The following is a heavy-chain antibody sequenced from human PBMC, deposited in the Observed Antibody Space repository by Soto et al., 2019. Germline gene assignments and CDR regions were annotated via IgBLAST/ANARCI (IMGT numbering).Heavy chain of an antibody. J-gene: IGHJ4*02. D-gene: IGHD6-19*01. CDR2: FDPEDGET. Sequence: ASVKVSCKVSGYTLTELSMHWVRQAPGKGLEWMGGFDPEDGETIYAQKFQGRVTMTEDTSTDTAYMELSSLRSEDTAVYYCATDTLDSSGWLFGVRFRYWGQGTLVTVSS. CDR3: ATDTLDSSGWLFGVRFRY. CDR1: GYTLTELS. V-gene: IGHV1-24*01.